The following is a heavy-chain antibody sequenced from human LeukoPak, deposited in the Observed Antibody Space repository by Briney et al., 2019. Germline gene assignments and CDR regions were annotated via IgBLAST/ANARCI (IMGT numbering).Heavy chain of an antibody. J-gene: IGHJ5*02. CDR2: IYYSGST. V-gene: IGHV4-39*01. CDR1: GGSISSSSYH. Sequence: PSETLSLTCTVSGGSISSSSYHWGWIRHPPGKGLEWIGCIYYSGSTYYNPSLKSRVTISVDTPKNPFSLKLSSVTAAETAVYSCARLRGATVAHNWFDPWGQGTLVPVSS. CDR3: ARLRGATVAHNWFDP. D-gene: IGHD6-19*01.